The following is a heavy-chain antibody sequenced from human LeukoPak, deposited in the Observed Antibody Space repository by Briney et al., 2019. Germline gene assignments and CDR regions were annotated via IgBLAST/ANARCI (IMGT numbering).Heavy chain of an antibody. CDR1: GYSISSGYY. J-gene: IGHJ4*02. CDR3: ASRTMVRGVN. CDR2: IYHSGST. V-gene: IGHV4-38-2*01. D-gene: IGHD3-10*01. Sequence: SSETLSLTCAVSGYSISSGYYWGWIRQPPGKGLGWIGSIYHSGSTYYNPSLKSRVTISVDTSKNQFSLKLSSVTAADTAVYYCASRTMVRGVNWGQGTLVTVSS.